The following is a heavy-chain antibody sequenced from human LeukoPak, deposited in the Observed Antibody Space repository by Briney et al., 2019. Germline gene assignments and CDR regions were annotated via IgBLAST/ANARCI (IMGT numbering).Heavy chain of an antibody. CDR1: GFTFTSSA. CDR3: AAGPNYYGMDV. J-gene: IGHJ6*02. V-gene: IGHV1-58*02. Sequence: SVKVSCKASGFTFTSSAKQWVRQARGQRLEWIGWIVVGSGNTNYAQKFQERVTITRDMSTSTAYMELSSLRSEDTTVYYCAAGPNYYGMDVWGQGTTVTVSS. CDR2: IVVGSGNT.